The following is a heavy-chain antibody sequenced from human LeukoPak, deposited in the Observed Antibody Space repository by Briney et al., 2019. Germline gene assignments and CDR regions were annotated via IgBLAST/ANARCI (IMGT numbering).Heavy chain of an antibody. V-gene: IGHV3-7*01. CDR3: AKMRDFYFDY. Sequence: PGGSLRLSCAASGSTFSSYWMNWVRQAPGKGLEWVANIKEDGSEKYYVDSVKGRFTISRDNAKNSLYLQMNSLRAEDTAVYYCAKMRDFYFDYWGQGTLVTVSS. CDR2: IKEDGSEK. J-gene: IGHJ4*02. CDR1: GSTFSSYW. D-gene: IGHD3/OR15-3a*01.